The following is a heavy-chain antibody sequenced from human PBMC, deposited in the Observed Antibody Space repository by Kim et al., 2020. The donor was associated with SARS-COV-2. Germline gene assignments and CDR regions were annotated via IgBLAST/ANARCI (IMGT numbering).Heavy chain of an antibody. J-gene: IGHJ4*02. Sequence: SETLSLTCTVSGGSISSSSYYWGWIRQPPGKGLEWIGSIYYSGSTYYNPSLKSRVTISVDTSKNQFSLKLSSVTAADTAVYYCARVFGGLEWLLYFDYWGQGTLVTVSS. CDR1: GGSISSSSYY. CDR3: ARVFGGLEWLLYFDY. CDR2: IYYSGST. D-gene: IGHD3-3*01. V-gene: IGHV4-39*07.